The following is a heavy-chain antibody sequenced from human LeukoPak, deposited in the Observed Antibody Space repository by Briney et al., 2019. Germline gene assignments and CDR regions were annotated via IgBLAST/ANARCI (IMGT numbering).Heavy chain of an antibody. J-gene: IGHJ4*02. CDR3: ARVLTYYYDSSGYYETLMYYFDY. Sequence: SETLSLTCTVSGYSISSGYNWGWIRQPPGKGLEWIGSIYHSGSTYYNPSLKSRVTISVDTSKNQFSLKLSSVTAADTAVYYCARVLTYYYDSSGYYETLMYYFDYWGQGTLVTVSS. V-gene: IGHV4-38-2*02. CDR2: IYHSGST. D-gene: IGHD3-22*01. CDR1: GYSISSGYN.